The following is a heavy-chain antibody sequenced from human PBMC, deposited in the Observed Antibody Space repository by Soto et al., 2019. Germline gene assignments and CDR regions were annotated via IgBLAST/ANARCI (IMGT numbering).Heavy chain of an antibody. CDR1: GFTFSSYW. D-gene: IGHD3-22*01. CDR2: IKQDGSEK. J-gene: IGHJ4*02. V-gene: IGHV3-7*04. CDR3: ARDNPFYDSSGFLDY. Sequence: GGSLRLSCAASGFTFSSYWMSWVRQAPGKGLEWVANIKQDGSEKYYVDSVKGRFTISRDNAKNSLYLQMNSLRAEDTAVYYCARDNPFYDSSGFLDYWGQGTLVTVSS.